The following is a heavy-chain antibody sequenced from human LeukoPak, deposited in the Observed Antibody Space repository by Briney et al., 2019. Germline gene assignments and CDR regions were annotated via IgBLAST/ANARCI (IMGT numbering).Heavy chain of an antibody. J-gene: IGHJ4*02. CDR1: GFTFSNYA. D-gene: IGHD1-26*01. V-gene: IGHV3-23*01. CDR2: ISDSGSST. CDR3: AKGGGSRNFDY. Sequence: GGSLRLSCAASGFTFSNYAMSWVRQAPGKGLEWVSLISDSGSSTYYADSVKGRFTISRDNSKNTLYLQMNSLRAEDTAVYYCAKGGGSRNFDYWGQGALVTVSS.